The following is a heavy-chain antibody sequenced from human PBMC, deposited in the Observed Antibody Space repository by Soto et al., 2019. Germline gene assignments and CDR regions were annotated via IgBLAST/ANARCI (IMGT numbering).Heavy chain of an antibody. Sequence: PGESLKISCKGSGYRFPTFWIGWVRQMPGKGLEYMGIIYPGDSETRYSPSFQGQVTISADKSIRTAYLQWSSLKASDTAMYYCARRILTASMGDFDLWGQGTQVTV. CDR3: ARRILTASMGDFDL. V-gene: IGHV5-51*01. CDR2: IYPGDSET. D-gene: IGHD3-9*01. J-gene: IGHJ4*02. CDR1: GYRFPTFW.